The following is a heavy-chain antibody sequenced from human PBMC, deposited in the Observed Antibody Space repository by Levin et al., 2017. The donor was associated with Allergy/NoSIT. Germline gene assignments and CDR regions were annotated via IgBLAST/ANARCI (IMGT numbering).Heavy chain of an antibody. J-gene: IGHJ4*02. V-gene: IGHV1-2*02. CDR3: ARNDYGDYVQNFDY. CDR2: VNCNSGDT. CDR1: GYTFTDHY. D-gene: IGHD4-17*01. Sequence: ASVKVSCEAAGYTFTDHYMHWVRQAPGQGLEWMGWVNCNSGDTQYAQKFQDRVTMTRDTSITTAYIEVSSLRFDDTALYFCARNDYGDYVQNFDYWGQGTLVTVSS.